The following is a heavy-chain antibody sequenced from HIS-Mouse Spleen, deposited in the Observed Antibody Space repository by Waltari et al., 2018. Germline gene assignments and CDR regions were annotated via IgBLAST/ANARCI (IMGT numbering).Heavy chain of an antibody. CDR3: AREIPYSSSWYDWYFDL. D-gene: IGHD6-13*01. CDR2: IYYSGRT. Sequence: QLQLQESAPGLVKPSETLSLTCTVSGGSISSSSYYWGWIRQPPGKGLEWIGSIYYSGRTYYNPSLKSRVTISVATSKNQFSLKLSSVTAADTAVYYCAREIPYSSSWYDWYFDLWGRGTLVTVSS. V-gene: IGHV4-39*07. CDR1: GGSISSSSYY. J-gene: IGHJ2*01.